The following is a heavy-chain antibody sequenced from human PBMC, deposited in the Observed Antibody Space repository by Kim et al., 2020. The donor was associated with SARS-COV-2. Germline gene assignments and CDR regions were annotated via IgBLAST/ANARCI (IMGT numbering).Heavy chain of an antibody. Sequence: ASVKVSCKVSGYTLTELSVHWVRQGPGRGLEWMGGFDPEDGETIYPQEFQGRVTMTEDASTDTAYMELSSLQSDDTAVYYCATQRYFDWLLAWGQGTLVTVSS. J-gene: IGHJ5*02. CDR1: GYTLTELS. V-gene: IGHV1-24*01. CDR2: FDPEDGET. CDR3: ATQRYFDWLLA. D-gene: IGHD3-9*01.